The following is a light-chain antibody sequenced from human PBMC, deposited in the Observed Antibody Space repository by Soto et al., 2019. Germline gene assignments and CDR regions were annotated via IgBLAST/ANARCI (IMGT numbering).Light chain of an antibody. Sequence: DLQMTQSPSTLSGSVGDRVTITCRASQTISSWLAWYQQKPGKAPKLLIYKASTLKSGVPSRFSGSGSGTEFTLTISSLQPDDVATYYCQHYNSYSEALGQGTKVDIK. V-gene: IGKV1-5*03. CDR1: QTISSW. J-gene: IGKJ1*01. CDR2: KAS. CDR3: QHYNSYSEA.